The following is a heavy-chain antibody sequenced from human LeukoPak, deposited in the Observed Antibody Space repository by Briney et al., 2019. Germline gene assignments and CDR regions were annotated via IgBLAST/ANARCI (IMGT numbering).Heavy chain of an antibody. Sequence: SETLSLTCTVSGGSISSYYWSWIRQPAGKGLEWIGRIYSSGSTNYNPSLKSRVTMSVDTSKNQFSLKLSSVTAADTAVYYCARERREQLLPPYTRSVTYFDYWGQGTLVTVSS. J-gene: IGHJ4*02. D-gene: IGHD2-2*01. CDR2: IYSSGST. CDR3: ARERREQLLPPYTRSVTYFDY. V-gene: IGHV4-4*07. CDR1: GGSISSYY.